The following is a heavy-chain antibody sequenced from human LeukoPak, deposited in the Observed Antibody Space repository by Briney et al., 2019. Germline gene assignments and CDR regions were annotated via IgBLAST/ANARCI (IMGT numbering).Heavy chain of an antibody. CDR1: GYTFTHYG. CDR2: ISPYKANT. D-gene: IGHD2-8*01. Sequence: ASVKVSCKASGYTFTHYGISWVRQAPGQGLEGRGWISPYKANTNHARNLQGRVTMTTDTSTNTAYMELRSLTSDDTAVYYCARGGHCTSGVCYFFDYWGRGTLVTVSS. V-gene: IGHV1-18*01. CDR3: ARGGHCTSGVCYFFDY. J-gene: IGHJ4*02.